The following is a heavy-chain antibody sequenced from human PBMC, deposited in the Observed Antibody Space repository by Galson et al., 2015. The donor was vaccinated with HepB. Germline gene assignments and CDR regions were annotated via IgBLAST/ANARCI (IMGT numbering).Heavy chain of an antibody. D-gene: IGHD2-21*01. CDR1: GFTFTNYG. CDR3: VSACGGDCYGLDV. CDR2: ISYDGNNK. J-gene: IGHJ6*02. Sequence: SLRLSCAASGFTFTNYGMNWVRQAPGKGLEWVAVISYDGNNKNYADFVKGRFTISRDNSKNTVHLQTNSLRVEDTAVYYCVSACGGDCYGLDVWGQGTTVTVSS. V-gene: IGHV3-30*03.